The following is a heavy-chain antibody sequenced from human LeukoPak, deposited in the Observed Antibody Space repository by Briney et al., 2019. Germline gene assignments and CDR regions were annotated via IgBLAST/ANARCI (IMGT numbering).Heavy chain of an antibody. CDR1: GFTFSNYW. V-gene: IGHV3-33*08. D-gene: IGHD5-12*01. J-gene: IGHJ4*02. Sequence: GGSLRPSCAASGFTFSNYWMSWVRQAPGKGPEWVTVIWPDGSTKYYADSVKGRFTVSRDNSKNTLYLQMNSLRAEDTAVYYCARHNNAYDWDYWGQGTLVTVSS. CDR2: IWPDGSTK. CDR3: ARHNNAYDWDY.